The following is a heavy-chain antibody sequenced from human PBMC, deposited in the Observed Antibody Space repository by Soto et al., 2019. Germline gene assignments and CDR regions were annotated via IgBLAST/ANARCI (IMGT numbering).Heavy chain of an antibody. J-gene: IGHJ1*01. CDR2: ISSSSTYI. CDR3: ARESDGSGRYYQH. CDR1: GFTFSSYS. V-gene: IGHV3-21*01. Sequence: EVQLVESGGGLVKPGGSLRLSCAASGFTFSSYSMNWVRQAPGKGLDWVSSISSSSTYIYYADSVQGRFTISRDNAKNSLYLQMNSLRAEDTAVYYCARESDGSGRYYQHWGQGTLVTVSS. D-gene: IGHD3-10*01.